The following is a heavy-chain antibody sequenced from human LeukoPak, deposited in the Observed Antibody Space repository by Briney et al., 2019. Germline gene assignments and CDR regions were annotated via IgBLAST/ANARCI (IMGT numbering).Heavy chain of an antibody. CDR2: INPNSGGT. CDR1: GYTFTGYY. CDR3: ASTRGSSWPHAFDI. Sequence: ASVKVSCKASGYTFTGYYMHWVRQAPGQGLEWMGWINPNSGGTNYAQKFQGRVTMTRDTSISTAYMELSGLRSDDTAVYYCASTRGSSWPHAFDIWGQGTMVTVSS. V-gene: IGHV1-2*02. D-gene: IGHD6-13*01. J-gene: IGHJ3*02.